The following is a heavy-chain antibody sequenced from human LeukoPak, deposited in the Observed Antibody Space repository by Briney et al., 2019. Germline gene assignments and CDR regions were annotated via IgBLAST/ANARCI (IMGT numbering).Heavy chain of an antibody. Sequence: XXXXSGFTFSSYEMNWVRQAPGKGLEWVSYISSSGSTIYYADSVKGRFTISRDNAKNSLYLQMNSLRAEDTAVYYCAXADHYYYYYMDVWGKGTTVTISS. V-gene: IGHV3-48*03. J-gene: IGHJ6*03. CDR2: ISSSGSTI. CDR1: GFTFSSYE. CDR3: AXADHYYYYYMDV.